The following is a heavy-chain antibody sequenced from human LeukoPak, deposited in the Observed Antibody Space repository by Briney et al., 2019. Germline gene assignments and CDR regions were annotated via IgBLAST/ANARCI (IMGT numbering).Heavy chain of an antibody. Sequence: SQTLSLTCAISADSLSSNSAAWNWIRHSPSRGLEWLGRTYYRYKRYNDYAVSVKSRITINPDTSKNQFSLQLNSVTPEDTAVYYCARGARRYSSSWYGVDWYFDLWGRGTLVTVSS. D-gene: IGHD6-13*01. CDR2: TYYRYKRYN. V-gene: IGHV6-1*01. J-gene: IGHJ2*01. CDR3: ARGARRYSSSWYGVDWYFDL. CDR1: ADSLSSNSAA.